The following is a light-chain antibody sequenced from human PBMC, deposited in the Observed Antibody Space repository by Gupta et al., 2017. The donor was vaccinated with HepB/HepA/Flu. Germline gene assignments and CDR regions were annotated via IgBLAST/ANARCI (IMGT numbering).Light chain of an antibody. Sequence: QLMLPQPPSVSGAPGQRVTLSCTASNSNLGARYDVHWYQQLPGTAPKLLTYGYINRPSGIPDRFSGSKSGASASLAITGLQAEDEADYYCQAYDSSLSNWMFGGGTKLTVL. J-gene: IGLJ3*02. CDR1: NSNLGARYD. CDR2: GYI. CDR3: QAYDSSLSNWM. V-gene: IGLV1-40*01.